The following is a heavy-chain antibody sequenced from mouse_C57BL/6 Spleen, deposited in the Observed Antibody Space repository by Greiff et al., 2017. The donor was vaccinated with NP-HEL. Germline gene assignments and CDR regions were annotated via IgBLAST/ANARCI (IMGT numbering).Heavy chain of an antibody. Sequence: VHLVESGPGLVAPSQSLSITCTVSGFSLTSYGVHWVRQPPGKGLEWLVVIWSDGSTTYNSALKSRLSISKDNSKSQVFLKMNSLQTDDTAMYYCAREDYSNYYYAMDYWGQGTSVTVSS. J-gene: IGHJ4*01. CDR3: AREDYSNYYYAMDY. CDR2: IWSDGST. V-gene: IGHV2-6*03. CDR1: GFSLTSYG. D-gene: IGHD2-5*01.